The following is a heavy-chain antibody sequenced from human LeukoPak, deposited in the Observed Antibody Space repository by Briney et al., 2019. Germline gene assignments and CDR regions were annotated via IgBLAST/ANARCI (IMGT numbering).Heavy chain of an antibody. Sequence: PGGSLRLSCAAPGFTLSNYWMRWVRQSPGKGLVWVSRITTDGSSTSYADSVKGRFTISRDNAKNTLYLQMNSLRAEDTAVYYWSRVGWLPIGKYFASWGQGTLVTVSS. CDR3: SRVGWLPIGKYFAS. J-gene: IGHJ4*02. CDR2: ITTDGSST. CDR1: GFTLSNYW. D-gene: IGHD5-12*01. V-gene: IGHV3-74*01.